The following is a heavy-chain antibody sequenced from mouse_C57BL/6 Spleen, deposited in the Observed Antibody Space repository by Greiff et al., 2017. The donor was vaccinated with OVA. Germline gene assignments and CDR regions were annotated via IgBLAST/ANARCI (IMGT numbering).Heavy chain of an antibody. Sequence: VQLQQPGAELVRPGSSVKLSCKASGYTFTSYWMHWVKQRPIQGLEWIGNIDPSDSETHYNQKFKDKATLTVDKSSSTAYMQLSSLTSEDSAVYYCARSDTTVVDWYFDVWGTGTTVTVSS. D-gene: IGHD1-1*01. CDR1: GYTFTSYW. J-gene: IGHJ1*03. CDR3: ARSDTTVVDWYFDV. CDR2: IDPSDSET. V-gene: IGHV1-52*01.